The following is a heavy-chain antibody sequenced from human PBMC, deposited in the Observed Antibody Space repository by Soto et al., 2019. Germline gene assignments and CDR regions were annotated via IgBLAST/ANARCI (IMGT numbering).Heavy chain of an antibody. CDR3: TRLRGLGVVSPYFDY. J-gene: IGHJ4*02. CDR1: GDFISSDGHH. CDR2: ISYSGNT. Sequence: QLQLQESGPGLVKPSETLSLTCTVSGDFISSDGHHWGWIRQPPGKGLEWIGSISYSGNTHYTPSPMGRVTISIDTSKNQFSLKLTSLTAADTAVYYCTRLRGLGVVSPYFDYWGQGALVTVSS. V-gene: IGHV4-39*01. D-gene: IGHD2-15*01.